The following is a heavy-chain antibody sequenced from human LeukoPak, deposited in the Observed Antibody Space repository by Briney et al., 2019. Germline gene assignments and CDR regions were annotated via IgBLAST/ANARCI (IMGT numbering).Heavy chain of an antibody. CDR1: GFTFRSYN. CDR3: ARDPYDTGLIVATSY. CDR2: IRGSGGIT. Sequence: GGSLRLSCAASGFTFRSYNMIWVRQAPGEGLEWVSTIRGSGGITYYADSVKGRFTISRDNAKNSLYLQMNSLRAEDTAVYYCARDPYDTGLIVATSYWGQGTLVTVSS. V-gene: IGHV3-21*01. D-gene: IGHD5-12*01. J-gene: IGHJ4*02.